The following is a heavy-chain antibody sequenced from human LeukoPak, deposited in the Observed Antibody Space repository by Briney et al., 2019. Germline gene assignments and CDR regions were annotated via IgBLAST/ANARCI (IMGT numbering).Heavy chain of an antibody. Sequence: GASVKVSCTSSGYTFTDYYLFWVRQAPGQGLEWMGWINPNGGGTNFAQQFQGRVTMTRDMSITTAYMELSRLKSDDTAVYYCARRGSYYGGDAFDIWGQGTLVTVSS. CDR1: GYTFTDYY. CDR3: ARRGSYYGGDAFDI. J-gene: IGHJ3*02. D-gene: IGHD1-26*01. CDR2: INPNGGGT. V-gene: IGHV1-2*02.